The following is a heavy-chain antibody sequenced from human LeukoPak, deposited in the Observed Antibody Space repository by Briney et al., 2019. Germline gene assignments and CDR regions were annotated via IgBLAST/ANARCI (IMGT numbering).Heavy chain of an antibody. V-gene: IGHV1-46*01. CDR2: INPSGGST. J-gene: IGHJ6*02. CDR1: GYTFTSYY. D-gene: IGHD3-22*01. Sequence: GASVKVSCKASGYTFTSYYMHWVRQAPGQGLEWMGIINPSGGSTSYAQKFQGRVTMTRDTSISTAYMELSRLRSDDTAVYYCARVGDSSGYYSYYGMDVWGQGTTVTVSS. CDR3: ARVGDSSGYYSYYGMDV.